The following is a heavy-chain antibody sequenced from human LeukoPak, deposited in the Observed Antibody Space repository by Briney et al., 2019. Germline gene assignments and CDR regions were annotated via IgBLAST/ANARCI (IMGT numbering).Heavy chain of an antibody. CDR2: ISSSSSYI. CDR1: GFTFSSYS. J-gene: IGHJ3*02. D-gene: IGHD1-26*01. Sequence: GGSLRLSCAASGFTFSSYSMNWVRQAPGKGLEWVSSISSSSSYIYYADSVKGRFTISRDNAKNSLYLQMNSLRAEDTAVYYCARDLSIVGAVMGAFDIWGQGTMVTVSS. V-gene: IGHV3-21*01. CDR3: ARDLSIVGAVMGAFDI.